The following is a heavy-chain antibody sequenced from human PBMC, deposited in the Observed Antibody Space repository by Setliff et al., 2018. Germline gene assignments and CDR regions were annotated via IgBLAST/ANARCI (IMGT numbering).Heavy chain of an antibody. CDR1: GGSFSNYY. CDR3: ARTRYGLGGRPY. V-gene: IGHV4-34*01. D-gene: IGHD2-15*01. Sequence: SETLSLTCAVYGGSFSNYYWSWIRQPPGKGLEWIGEINHSGSTNYNPSLKSRVTISLDTPRNQFSLRLSSVTAADTAVYYCARTRYGLGGRPYWGQGTLVTVSS. J-gene: IGHJ4*02. CDR2: INHSGST.